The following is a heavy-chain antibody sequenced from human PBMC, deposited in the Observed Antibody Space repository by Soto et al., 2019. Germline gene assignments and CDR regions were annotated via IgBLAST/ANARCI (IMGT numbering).Heavy chain of an antibody. CDR2: IYYSGST. Sequence: PSETLSLTCTVSGGSISSSSYYWGWIRQPPGKGLEWIGSIYYSGSTYYNPSLKSRVTISVDTSKNQFSLKLSSVTAADTAVYYCARHKTDLLLWFGELLECFDYWGQGTLVTVSS. J-gene: IGHJ4*02. V-gene: IGHV4-39*01. CDR3: ARHKTDLLLWFGELLECFDY. D-gene: IGHD3-10*01. CDR1: GGSISSSSYY.